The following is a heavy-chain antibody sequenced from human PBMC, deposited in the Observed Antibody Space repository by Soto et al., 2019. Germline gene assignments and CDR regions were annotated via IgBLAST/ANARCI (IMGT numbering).Heavy chain of an antibody. CDR2: ISGSGGST. D-gene: IGHD6-25*01. Sequence: EVQLLESGGGLVQPGGSLRLSCAASGFTFSSYAMSWVRQAPGKGLEWVSAISGSGGSTYYADSVKGRFTISRDNSKNTLYLQMNGLRAEERAVYYCGEDLNWVAAPSDYWGQGTLVTVSS. V-gene: IGHV3-23*01. J-gene: IGHJ4*02. CDR3: GEDLNWVAAPSDY. CDR1: GFTFSSYA.